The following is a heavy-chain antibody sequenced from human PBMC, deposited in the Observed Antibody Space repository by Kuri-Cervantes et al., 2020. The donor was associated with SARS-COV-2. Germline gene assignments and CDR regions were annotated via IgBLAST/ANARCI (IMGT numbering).Heavy chain of an antibody. CDR1: GYIFTSYD. CDR3: AADSGRWLQLEAFDI. Sequence: ASVKVSCKASGYIFTSYDITWVRQATGQGLEWMGWMNPDSGHTGYAQKFQGRVTVTTNTSTRTSYMEVSSLRSEDSAVYYCAADSGRWLQLEAFDIWGQGTMVTVSS. V-gene: IGHV1-8*01. CDR2: MNPDSGHT. J-gene: IGHJ3*02. D-gene: IGHD5-24*01.